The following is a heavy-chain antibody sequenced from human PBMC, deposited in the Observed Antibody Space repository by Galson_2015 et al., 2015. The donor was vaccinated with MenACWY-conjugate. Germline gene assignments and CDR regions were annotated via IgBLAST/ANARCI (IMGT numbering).Heavy chain of an antibody. CDR1: GYYFPSYW. Sequence: QSGAEVTQPGESLKISCKGSGYYFPSYWIAWVRQIPGKGLEWMGLISPGDSNTRYSPSFQGQVTTSADKSISTAYLQWSSLKASEASMDYCARLPPCGRGMDFWAQGTTVTVSS. CDR2: ISPGDSNT. V-gene: IGHV5-51*01. CDR3: ARLPPCGRGMDF. D-gene: IGHD1-26*01. J-gene: IGHJ6*02.